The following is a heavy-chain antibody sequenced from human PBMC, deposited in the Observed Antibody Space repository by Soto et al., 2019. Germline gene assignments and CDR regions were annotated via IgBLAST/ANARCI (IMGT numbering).Heavy chain of an antibody. D-gene: IGHD6-19*01. CDR2: ISYDGSNK. CDR1: GFTFSSYA. V-gene: IGHV3-30-3*01. CDR3: ARESSSGYFDS. Sequence: QVQRVESGGGVVQPGRSLRLSCAASGFTFSSYAMHLVRQVPGKGLEWVAVISYDGSNKYYADSVKGRFTISRDKSKNALYLQINSLRAEDTAVYYCARESSSGYFDSLGQGTLVTVSS. J-gene: IGHJ4*02.